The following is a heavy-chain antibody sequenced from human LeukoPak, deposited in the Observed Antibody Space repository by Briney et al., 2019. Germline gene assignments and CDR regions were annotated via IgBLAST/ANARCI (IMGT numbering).Heavy chain of an antibody. Sequence: PGGSLRLSCAVSGFSLSRYAMSWVRKAPGKGLEWVSAISDSGGSTYYADSVEGRFTISRDNSRNTLYLQMNTLRAEDTAVYYCAKCRGSSWSEYFDYWGQGTLVTVSS. J-gene: IGHJ4*02. CDR2: ISDSGGST. CDR1: GFSLSRYA. V-gene: IGHV3-23*01. CDR3: AKCRGSSWSEYFDY. D-gene: IGHD6-13*01.